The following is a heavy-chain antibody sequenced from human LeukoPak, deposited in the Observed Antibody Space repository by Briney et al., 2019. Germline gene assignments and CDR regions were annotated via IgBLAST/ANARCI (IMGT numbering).Heavy chain of an antibody. Sequence: GGSLRLSCAAAGFTFSSYAMSWVRQAPGKGLEWVSSISGSGGSTYYADSVKGRFTISRDNSKNTLYLQMNSLRAEDTAVYYCAKRAEDSSGYYLYYFDYWGQGTLVTVSS. V-gene: IGHV3-23*01. CDR1: GFTFSSYA. J-gene: IGHJ4*02. CDR2: ISGSGGST. D-gene: IGHD3-22*01. CDR3: AKRAEDSSGYYLYYFDY.